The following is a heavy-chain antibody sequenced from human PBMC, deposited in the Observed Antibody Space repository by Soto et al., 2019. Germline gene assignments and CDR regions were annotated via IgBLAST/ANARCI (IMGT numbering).Heavy chain of an antibody. CDR1: GYTFTNYA. D-gene: IGHD3-16*02. V-gene: IGHV1-3*01. CDR3: ARGFPLRFDS. CDR2: INAGNGNT. Sequence: ASVKVSCKASGYTFTNYAMHWVRQAPGQRLEWMGWINAGNGNTKYPQKFQGRVTITRDTSASTAYMELSSLRSEDTAVYYCARGFPLRFDSWGQGTLVTVSS. J-gene: IGHJ5*01.